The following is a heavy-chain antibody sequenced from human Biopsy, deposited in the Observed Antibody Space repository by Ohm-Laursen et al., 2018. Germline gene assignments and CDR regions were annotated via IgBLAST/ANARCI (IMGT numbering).Heavy chain of an antibody. CDR2: IYFTGRT. CDR1: GGPIDSYY. D-gene: IGHD5-24*01. CDR3: ASAGYNPDWNFDL. Sequence: SETLSLTCIVSGGPIDSYYWSWIRQPPGKALEWIGYIYFTGRTSYNPSLKSRVTMSVNTSKKQFSLRLSSGTAADTAVYYCASAGYNPDWNFDLWGRGTRVTVSS. J-gene: IGHJ2*01. V-gene: IGHV4-59*12.